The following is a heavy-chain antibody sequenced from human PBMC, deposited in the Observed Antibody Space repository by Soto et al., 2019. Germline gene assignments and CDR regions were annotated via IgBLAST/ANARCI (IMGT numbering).Heavy chain of an antibody. CDR3: AKNGYGSDVLWWFGP. V-gene: IGHV3-23*01. CDR1: GFSFSSYA. CDR2: LSSSSDNT. J-gene: IGHJ5*02. Sequence: PGGSLRLSCAASGFSFSSYAMSWVRQAPGKGLEWVSALSSSSDNTYYADSVKGRFTISRDNSKNTLYLQMNSPRAEDTAVYFCAKNGYGSDVLWWFGPWGQGTQVTVSS. D-gene: IGHD5-12*01.